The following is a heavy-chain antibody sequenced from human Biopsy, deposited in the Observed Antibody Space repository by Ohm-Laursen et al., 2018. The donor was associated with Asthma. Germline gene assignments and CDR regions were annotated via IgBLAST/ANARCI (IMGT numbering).Heavy chain of an antibody. V-gene: IGHV3-7*01. CDR1: GFTFSSYA. Sequence: SLRLSCSASGFTFSSYAMSWVRQAPRKGLEWVANIKHDGSEKNHVDSLKGRFTISRDNAKNLLFLQMNSLRAEDTAVYYCARTFHFWSPYHAEHYQLWGQGTLVTVSS. CDR3: ARTFHFWSPYHAEHYQL. D-gene: IGHD3-3*01. J-gene: IGHJ1*01. CDR2: IKHDGSEK.